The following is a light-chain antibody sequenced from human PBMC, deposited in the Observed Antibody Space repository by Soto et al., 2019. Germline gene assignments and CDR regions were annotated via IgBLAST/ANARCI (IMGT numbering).Light chain of an antibody. CDR2: AAS. CDR3: QKYNSAPLT. CDR1: QSISDW. Sequence: DIPLTHSPSTLSASKGYGVTINCRASQSISDWLAWYQQKPGKVPRLLIYAASTLQAGVPSRFSGSGSGTDFTLTISSLQPEDVATYYCQKYNSAPLTFGGGTKVDI. V-gene: IGKV1-27*01. J-gene: IGKJ4*01.